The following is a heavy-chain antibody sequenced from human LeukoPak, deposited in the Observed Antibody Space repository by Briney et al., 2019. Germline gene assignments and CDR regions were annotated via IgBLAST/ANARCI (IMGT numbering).Heavy chain of an antibody. D-gene: IGHD3-10*01. CDR2: ISSSGSSR. V-gene: IGHV3-11*04. J-gene: IGHJ4*02. Sequence: GGSLRLSCAASGFTFSDYYMSWIRQAPGKGLEWVSYISSSGSSRYYTDSVKGRFTISRDNAKNSLYLQMNSLRAEDTAVYYCAKYTFYYASGSYNLDSWGQGTLVTVSS. CDR3: AKYTFYYASGSYNLDS. CDR1: GFTFSDYY.